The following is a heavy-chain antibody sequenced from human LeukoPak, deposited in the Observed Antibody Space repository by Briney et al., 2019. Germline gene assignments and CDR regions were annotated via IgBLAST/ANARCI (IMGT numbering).Heavy chain of an antibody. V-gene: IGHV3-11*01. D-gene: IGHD3-22*01. CDR3: ARTNNYYDSSGYYLDY. J-gene: IGHJ4*02. Sequence: PGGSLRLSCAASGFTFSDYYMSWIRQAPGKGLEWVSYISSSGSTIYYADSVKGRFTISRDNAKNSLYLQMISLRAEDTAVYYCARTNNYYDSSGYYLDYWGQGTLVTVSS. CDR1: GFTFSDYY. CDR2: ISSSGSTI.